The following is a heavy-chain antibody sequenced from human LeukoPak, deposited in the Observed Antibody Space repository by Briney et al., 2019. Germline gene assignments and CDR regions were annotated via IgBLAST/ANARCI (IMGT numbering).Heavy chain of an antibody. CDR3: AKDLGYCSSTSCPKYYYYYGMDV. CDR2: ISYDGSNK. D-gene: IGHD2-2*03. CDR1: GFTFSSYG. Sequence: PGGSLRPSCAASGFTFSSYGMHWVRQAPGKGLEWVAVISYDGSNKYYADSVKGRFTISRDNSKNTLYLQMNSLRAEDTAVYYCAKDLGYCSSTSCPKYYYYYGMDVWGQGTTVTVSS. V-gene: IGHV3-30*18. J-gene: IGHJ6*02.